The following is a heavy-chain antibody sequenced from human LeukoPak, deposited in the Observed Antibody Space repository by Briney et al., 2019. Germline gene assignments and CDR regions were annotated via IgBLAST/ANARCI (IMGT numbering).Heavy chain of an antibody. J-gene: IGHJ4*02. CDR1: GFTFSSYG. Sequence: GGSLRLSCAASGFTFSSYGMHWVRQAPGKGLEWVSGISGSGDSTYYADSVKGRFTISRDNSKNTLYLQMNSLRAEDTAVYYCARRSGIAVAGAFDYWGQGTLVTVSS. CDR2: ISGSGDST. D-gene: IGHD6-19*01. V-gene: IGHV3-23*01. CDR3: ARRSGIAVAGAFDY.